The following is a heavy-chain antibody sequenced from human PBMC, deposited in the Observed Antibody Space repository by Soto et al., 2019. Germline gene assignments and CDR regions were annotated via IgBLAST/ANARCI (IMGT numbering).Heavy chain of an antibody. CDR3: AKDADLGGYDFRHKYGLDV. CDR2: ISWNGGDI. J-gene: IGHJ6*02. D-gene: IGHD5-12*01. V-gene: IGHV3-9*01. CDR1: GFTFADFA. Sequence: EVQLVESGGGLVQPGRSLRLSCAVSGFTFADFAMHWVRQAPGQGLEWVSGISWNGGDIGYADSVKGRFTISRDNAKNSLYLQLNSLRPEDTALYYCAKDADLGGYDFRHKYGLDVWGQGTTVTVSS.